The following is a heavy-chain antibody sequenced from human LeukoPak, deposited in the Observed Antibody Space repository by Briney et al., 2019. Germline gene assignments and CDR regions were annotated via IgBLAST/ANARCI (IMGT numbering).Heavy chain of an antibody. CDR2: IYYSGST. V-gene: IGHV4-31*03. CDR1: GGSISSGGYY. J-gene: IGHJ3*01. CDR3: ARVSINDAFDL. Sequence: SETLSLTCTVSGGSISSGGYYWSWIRQHPGKGLEWIGYIYYSGSTYYNPSLKSRVTISVDTSKNQFSLKLSSVTAADTAVYYCARVSINDAFDLWGQGTMVTVSS.